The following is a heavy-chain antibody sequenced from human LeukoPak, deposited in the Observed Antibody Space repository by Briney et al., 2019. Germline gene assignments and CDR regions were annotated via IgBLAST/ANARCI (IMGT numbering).Heavy chain of an antibody. CDR3: ARGPVTDRWELRYYYFDY. J-gene: IGHJ4*02. Sequence: GASVKVSCKASGYTFTGYYMHWVRQAPGQGLEWMGWINPNSGGTNYAQKFRGRVTMTRDTSISTAYMELSRLRSDDTAVYYCARGPVTDRWELRYYYFDYWGQGTLVTVSS. CDR2: INPNSGGT. V-gene: IGHV1-2*02. D-gene: IGHD1-26*01. CDR1: GYTFTGYY.